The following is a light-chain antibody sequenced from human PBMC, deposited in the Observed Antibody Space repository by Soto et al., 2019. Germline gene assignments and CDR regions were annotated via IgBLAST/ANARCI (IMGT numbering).Light chain of an antibody. J-gene: IGKJ5*01. CDR3: QQGYSPPIS. CDR1: HSIGTY. Sequence: DIQMTQSPSSLSASVGDRVTITCRARHSIGTYLNWYQQTPGKAPKLLIYAASSLQSGVTSRFSGRGSGTEFTLTISSLQPEDFATYYCQQGYSPPISFGQGTRLEIK. V-gene: IGKV1-39*01. CDR2: AAS.